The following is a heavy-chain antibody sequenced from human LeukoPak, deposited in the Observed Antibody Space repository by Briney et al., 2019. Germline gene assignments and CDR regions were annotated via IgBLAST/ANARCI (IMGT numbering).Heavy chain of an antibody. J-gene: IGHJ4*02. CDR1: GGSFSGYY. V-gene: IGHV4-34*01. Sequence: PSETLSLTCAVYGGSFSGYYWSWIRQPPGKGLEWIGEINHSGSTNYNPSLKSRVTISVDTSKNQFSLKLSSVTAADTAVYYCVRGLGATKRDFDYWGQGTLVTVSS. D-gene: IGHD1-26*01. CDR2: INHSGST. CDR3: VRGLGATKRDFDY.